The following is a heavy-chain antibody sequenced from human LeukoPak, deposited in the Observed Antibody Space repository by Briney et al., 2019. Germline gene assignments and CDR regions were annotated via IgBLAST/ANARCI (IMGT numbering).Heavy chain of an antibody. CDR3: ARVICSGDRCYPPSAVDI. CDR1: GYTFTTYG. J-gene: IGHJ3*02. Sequence: ASVKVSCKASGYTFTTYGISWVRQAPGQGLEWMGWTSAYNGDTNYAQKLQGRVTMTTDTSTTTVYMELRSLRSDDTAVYYCARVICSGDRCYPPSAVDIWGQGTVVTVSS. D-gene: IGHD2-15*01. CDR2: TSAYNGDT. V-gene: IGHV1-18*01.